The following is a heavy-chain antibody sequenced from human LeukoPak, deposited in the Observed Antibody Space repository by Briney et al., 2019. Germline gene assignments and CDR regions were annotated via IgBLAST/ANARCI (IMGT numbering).Heavy chain of an antibody. CDR1: GFTFDDYA. J-gene: IGHJ4*02. CDR3: AKPQGSSWYPRNDYGDYEDYFDY. D-gene: IGHD4-17*01. V-gene: IGHV3-43D*03. Sequence: PGGSLRLSCAASGFTFDDYAMHWVRQAPGKGLEWVSLISWDGGSTYYADSVKGRFTISRDNSKNSLYLQMNSLRAEDTALYYCAKPQGSSWYPRNDYGDYEDYFDYWGQGTLVTVSS. CDR2: ISWDGGST.